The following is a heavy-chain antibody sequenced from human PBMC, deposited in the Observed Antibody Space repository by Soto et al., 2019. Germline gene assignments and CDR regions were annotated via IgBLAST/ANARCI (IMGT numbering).Heavy chain of an antibody. D-gene: IGHD3-16*01. J-gene: IGHJ4*02. CDR3: ARGGSESDY. CDR2: MKEDGSEK. Sequence: EVQLVESGGDLVQPGGSLRLSCAASGFTFSHYWMTWVRQAPGKGLEWVANMKEDGSEKNYVDSVKGRFTISRDNAKNSLNLQMNSLRAEDTAIYYCARGGSESDYWGQGTLVTVSS. V-gene: IGHV3-7*01. CDR1: GFTFSHYW.